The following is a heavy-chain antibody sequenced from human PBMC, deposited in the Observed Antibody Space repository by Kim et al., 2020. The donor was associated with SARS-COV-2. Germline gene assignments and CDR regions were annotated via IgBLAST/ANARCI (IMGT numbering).Heavy chain of an antibody. CDR3: GRGGRAIDY. CDR1: GFTFSTYG. J-gene: IGHJ4*02. V-gene: IGHV3-23*01. D-gene: IGHD1-26*01. CDR2: ITIGGINT. Sequence: GGSLRLSCAGSGFTFSTYGMSWVRQAPGKGLEWVSTITIGGINTYYADSVKGRFTISRDNSKNTLYLQMNTLRAEDTALYYCGRGGRAIDYWGQGTLVTVSS.